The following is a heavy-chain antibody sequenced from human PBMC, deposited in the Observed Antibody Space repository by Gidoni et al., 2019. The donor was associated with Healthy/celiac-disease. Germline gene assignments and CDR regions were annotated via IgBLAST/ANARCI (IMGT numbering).Heavy chain of an antibody. V-gene: IGHV4-34*01. CDR1: GGSFSGYY. CDR3: ARGPYYDSSGYQNPFDY. D-gene: IGHD3-22*01. CDR2: INHSGST. Sequence: QVQLQQWGAGLLKPSETLSLTCAVYGGSFSGYYWSWIRQPPGKGLEWIGEINHSGSTNSNPSLKSRVTISVDTSKNQFSLKLSSVTAADTAVYYCARGPYYDSSGYQNPFDYWGQGTLVTVSS. J-gene: IGHJ4*02.